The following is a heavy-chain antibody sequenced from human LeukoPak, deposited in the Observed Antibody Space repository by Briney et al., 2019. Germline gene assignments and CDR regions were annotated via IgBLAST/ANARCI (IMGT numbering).Heavy chain of an antibody. V-gene: IGHV3-21*01. J-gene: IGHJ6*03. D-gene: IGHD4-11*01. CDR1: GFNFRAYW. CDR2: ISGSSTYI. Sequence: GGSLRLSCTTSGFNFRAYWMAWVRQAPGKGLEWVSSISGSSTYIYYADSVKGRFSISRDNAKTSLYLQMNSLRADDTAVYYCARDGDYSHMDVWGKGTTVTVSS. CDR3: ARDGDYSHMDV.